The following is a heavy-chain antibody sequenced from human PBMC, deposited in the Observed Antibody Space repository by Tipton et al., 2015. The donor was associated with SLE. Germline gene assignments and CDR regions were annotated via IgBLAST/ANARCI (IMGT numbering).Heavy chain of an antibody. CDR3: AKGPTAHVGNFDY. Sequence: SLRLSCAASGFTFSSYGMHWVRQAPGKGLEWVAFIRYDGSNKYYADSVKGRFTISRDNSKNTLYLQMNSLRAEDTAVYYCAKGPTAHVGNFDYWGQGTLVTVSS. D-gene: IGHD1-26*01. V-gene: IGHV3-30*02. CDR1: GFTFSSYG. J-gene: IGHJ4*02. CDR2: IRYDGSNK.